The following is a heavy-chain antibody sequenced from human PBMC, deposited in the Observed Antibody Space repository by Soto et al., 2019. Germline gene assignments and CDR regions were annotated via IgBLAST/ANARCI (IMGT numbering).Heavy chain of an antibody. CDR2: ISSSSSYI. Sequence: PGGSLKLSCAAPGFTFSSYSMNWVRQAPGKGLEWVSSISSSSSYIYYADSVKGRFTISRDNAKKSLYLQLDSLRAEDTALYYCVRSGDYRSGSYWYFFDYWGQGTQVTVSS. CDR3: VRSGDYRSGSYWYFFDY. J-gene: IGHJ4*02. V-gene: IGHV3-21*04. CDR1: GFTFSSYS. D-gene: IGHD3-10*01.